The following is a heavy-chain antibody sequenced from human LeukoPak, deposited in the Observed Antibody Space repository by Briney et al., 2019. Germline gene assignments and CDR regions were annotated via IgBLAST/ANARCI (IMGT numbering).Heavy chain of an antibody. Sequence: PGGSLRLSCAASGFTFSNYWMSWVRQAPGKGLEWVANIKQDGSEKYYVDSVKGRFTISRDNAKNSLYLQMNSLRAEDTAVYYCARDRSSGPICSYWGQGTLVTVSS. CDR1: GFTFSNYW. V-gene: IGHV3-7*01. CDR2: IKQDGSEK. J-gene: IGHJ4*02. D-gene: IGHD6-6*01. CDR3: ARDRSSGPICSY.